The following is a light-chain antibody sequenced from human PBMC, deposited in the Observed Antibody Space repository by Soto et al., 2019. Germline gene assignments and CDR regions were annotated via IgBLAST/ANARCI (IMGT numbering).Light chain of an antibody. CDR2: EVS. V-gene: IGLV2-14*01. CDR3: CSYAGRSTWDVV. Sequence: QSALTQPASVAGSPGQSITISCTGTTSDIGGYNYVSWYQQHPGKAPKLIIYEVSNRPSGISYRFSGSKSANTASLTISGLQAEDEADYYCCSYAGRSTWDVVFGGGTQLTVL. J-gene: IGLJ2*01. CDR1: TSDIGGYNY.